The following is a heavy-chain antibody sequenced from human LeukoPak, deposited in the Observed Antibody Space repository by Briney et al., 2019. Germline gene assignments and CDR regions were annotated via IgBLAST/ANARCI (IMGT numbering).Heavy chain of an antibody. V-gene: IGHV3-30*18. CDR1: GFTFSSYA. CDR2: IPYDGSNK. Sequence: PGGSLRLSCAASGFTFSSYAMSWVRQAPGKGLEWVAVIPYDGSNKYYADSVKGRFTISRDNSKNTLYLQMNSLRAEDTAVYYCAKEGIQLWLLDYWGQGTLVTVSS. D-gene: IGHD5-18*01. J-gene: IGHJ4*02. CDR3: AKEGIQLWLLDY.